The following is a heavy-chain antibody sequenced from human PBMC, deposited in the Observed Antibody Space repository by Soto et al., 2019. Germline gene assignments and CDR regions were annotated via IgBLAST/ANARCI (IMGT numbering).Heavy chain of an antibody. CDR2: MNPGSGKT. D-gene: IGHD6-13*01. CDR3: ARRASAGTLNWFDP. CDR1: GYTFINYD. V-gene: IGHV1-8*02. Sequence: ASVKVSCKASGYTFINYDISWVRQATGQGLEWMGWMNPGSGKTGYANKFQGRVTMTRDASTSTAHLELSSLTSEDTAVYYCARRASAGTLNWFDPWGQVTQVTVSS. J-gene: IGHJ5*02.